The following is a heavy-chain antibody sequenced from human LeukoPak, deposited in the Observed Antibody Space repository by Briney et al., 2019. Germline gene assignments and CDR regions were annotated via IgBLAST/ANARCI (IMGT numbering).Heavy chain of an antibody. J-gene: IGHJ4*02. CDR3: ARERATYVDY. CDR1: GFTFSSYW. CDR2: IKQDGSEK. Sequence: HPGGSLRLSCAAFGFTFSSYWMSWVRQAPGKGLEWVANIKQDGSEKYYVDSVKGRFTISRDNAKNSLYLQMNSLRAEDTAVYYCARERATYVDYWGQGTLVTVSS. V-gene: IGHV3-7*01. D-gene: IGHD1-26*01.